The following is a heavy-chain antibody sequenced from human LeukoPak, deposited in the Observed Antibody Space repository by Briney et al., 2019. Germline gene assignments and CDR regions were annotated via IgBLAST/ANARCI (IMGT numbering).Heavy chain of an antibody. Sequence: PGGSLRLSCAASGFTFSSYSMNWVRQAPGKGLEWVSSISSSSSYIYYADSVKGRFTISRDNAKNSLYLQMNSLRAEDTAVYYCARDSPVVTRGFYYYGMDVWGQGTTVTVSS. V-gene: IGHV3-21*01. CDR1: GFTFSSYS. CDR3: ARDSPVVTRGFYYYGMDV. CDR2: ISSSSSYI. D-gene: IGHD4-23*01. J-gene: IGHJ6*02.